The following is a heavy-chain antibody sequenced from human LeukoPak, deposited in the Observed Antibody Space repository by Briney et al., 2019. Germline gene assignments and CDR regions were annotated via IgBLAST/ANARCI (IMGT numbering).Heavy chain of an antibody. V-gene: IGHV1-18*01. Sequence: ASVTVSCKASGYTFATYGVSWVRQAPGQGLEWMGWISVYNGNTKYVQKFQGRVSMTTDTPTSTGYMELRSLRSDDTAVYYCARDSMTSGSSDSWGQGTLVTVSS. D-gene: IGHD5-12*01. J-gene: IGHJ4*02. CDR3: ARDSMTSGSSDS. CDR2: ISVYNGNT. CDR1: GYTFATYG.